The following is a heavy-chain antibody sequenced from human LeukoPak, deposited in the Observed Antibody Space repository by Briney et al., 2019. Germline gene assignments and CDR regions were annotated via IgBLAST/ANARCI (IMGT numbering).Heavy chain of an antibody. CDR2: IYHSGST. V-gene: IGHV4-30-2*01. D-gene: IGHD4-17*01. CDR1: GGSISSGGYS. CDR3: ARDGVTTVLPDN. Sequence: SETLSLTCAVSGGSISSGGYSWSWIRQPPGKGLEWIGYIYHSGSTYYNPSLKSRVTISVDRSKNQFSLKLSSVTAADTAVYYCARDGVTTVLPDNWGQGTLVTVSS. J-gene: IGHJ4*02.